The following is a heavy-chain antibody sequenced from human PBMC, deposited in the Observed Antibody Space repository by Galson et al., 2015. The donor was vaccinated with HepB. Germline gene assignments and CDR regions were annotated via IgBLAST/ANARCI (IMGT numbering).Heavy chain of an antibody. CDR2: MSNSGTFI. D-gene: IGHD6-19*01. J-gene: IGHJ3*01. CDR1: GFSFSAYG. Sequence: SLRLSCAASGFSFSAYGMHWVRQTPGKGLEWVAVMSNSGTFIRYADSMEGRFTISRDNSKNILYLQMNSLRAEDTAIYYCARDDEVAGPFSHGFDLWGQGTTVAVSS. V-gene: IGHV3-33*01. CDR3: ARDDEVAGPFSHGFDL.